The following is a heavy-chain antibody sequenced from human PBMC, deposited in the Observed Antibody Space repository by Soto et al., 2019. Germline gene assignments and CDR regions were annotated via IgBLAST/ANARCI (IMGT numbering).Heavy chain of an antibody. D-gene: IGHD3-10*01. J-gene: IGHJ4*02. Sequence: EVQLVESGGALVQPGGSLRLSCTASGFTFDDYAIHWVRQAPGKGLEWISGISWNGDATGYADSVKGRFTISRDNAKNSLYLQIHSLRTEDTAMYFCANLPLYGSGFDCWGQGTLVTVAS. V-gene: IGHV3-9*01. CDR2: ISWNGDAT. CDR3: ANLPLYGSGFDC. CDR1: GFTFDDYA.